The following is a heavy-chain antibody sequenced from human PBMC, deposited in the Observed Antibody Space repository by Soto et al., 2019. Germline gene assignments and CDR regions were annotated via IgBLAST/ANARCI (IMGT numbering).Heavy chain of an antibody. Sequence: PGGSLRLSCAASGFTFNNFALHWVRQAPGKGLEWVAVISYDGNKKYYEDSVKGRFTISRDNSKNTLYLQMNSLRAEDTAVYFCSRDRCSGGSCYSHIDYWGQGTLVTVSS. V-gene: IGHV3-30-3*01. CDR2: ISYDGNKK. CDR1: GFTFNNFA. J-gene: IGHJ4*02. CDR3: SRDRCSGGSCYSHIDY. D-gene: IGHD2-15*01.